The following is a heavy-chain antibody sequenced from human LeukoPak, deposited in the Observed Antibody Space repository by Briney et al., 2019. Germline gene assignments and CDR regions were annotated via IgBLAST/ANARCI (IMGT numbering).Heavy chain of an antibody. V-gene: IGHV3-15*01. Sequence: GGSLRLSCAASGFTFSNAWMSWVRQAPGKGLEWVGRIKSKTDGGTTDYAAPVKGRFTISRDDSKNTLYLQMNSLKTEDTAVYYCTTGDGASLFTGFGESFGFDYWGQGTLVTVSS. CDR3: TTGDGASLFTGFGESFGFDY. D-gene: IGHD3-10*01. J-gene: IGHJ4*02. CDR1: GFTFSNAW. CDR2: IKSKTDGGTT.